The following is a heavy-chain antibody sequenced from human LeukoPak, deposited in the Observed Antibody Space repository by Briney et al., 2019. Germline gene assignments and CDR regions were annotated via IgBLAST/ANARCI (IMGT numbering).Heavy chain of an antibody. V-gene: IGHV4-59*01. J-gene: IGHJ6*03. Sequence: SETLSLTCTVSGGSISSYYWSWIRQPAGKGLEWIAYIFYNGNTKYNPSLWSRVTISIDTSRNQFFLNLNSVTAADTAVYYCARGGYYYLDVWSKGTTVTVSS. CDR2: IFYNGNT. CDR3: ARGGYYYLDV. CDR1: GGSISSYY.